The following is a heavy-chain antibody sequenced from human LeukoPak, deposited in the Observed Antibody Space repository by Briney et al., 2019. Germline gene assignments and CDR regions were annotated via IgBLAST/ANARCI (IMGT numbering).Heavy chain of an antibody. V-gene: IGHV4-4*02. J-gene: IGHJ4*02. CDR2: IYHHVAT. D-gene: IGHD5-12*01. CDR3: ARGPSVAAHLDY. Sequence: SSEALSLTCAVPGGSISSNNWWSWVRQPPGKGLEWIGEIYHHVATNYNPSLKSRVTLSVDKSKNQFSLELRSVTAADTAVYYCARGPSVAAHLDYWGQGTLVTVSS. CDR1: GGSISSNNW.